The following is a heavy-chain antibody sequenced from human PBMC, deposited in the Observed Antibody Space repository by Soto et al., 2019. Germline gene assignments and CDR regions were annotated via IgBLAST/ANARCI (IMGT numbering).Heavy chain of an antibody. D-gene: IGHD2-2*01. CDR2: IRDKAYGGTT. J-gene: IGHJ3*02. CDR1: GFSFGDYA. Sequence: LRLSCTASGFSFGDYAMSWFRQAPGKGLEWGGLIRDKAYGGTTEYAASVKGRFTVSRDDSKSIAYMQMNSLKTEDTAVYYCARALRYCTSTACYFDFDIWGQGTMVTVS. CDR3: ARALRYCTSTACYFDFDI. V-gene: IGHV3-49*03.